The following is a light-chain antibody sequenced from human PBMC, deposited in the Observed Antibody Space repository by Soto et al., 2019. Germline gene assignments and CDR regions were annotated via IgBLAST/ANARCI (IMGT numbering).Light chain of an antibody. CDR3: QQSYSTPLT. J-gene: IGKJ4*01. CDR1: QSISSY. V-gene: IGKV1-39*01. CDR2: AAS. Sequence: DIQMTQSPSSMSASVGDRVTITCRASQSISSYLNWYQQKPGKAPKLLIYAASSLQSGVPSRFSGSGSGTDFTLTISSLKTEDCATYYCQQSYSTPLTFGGGTKVDIK.